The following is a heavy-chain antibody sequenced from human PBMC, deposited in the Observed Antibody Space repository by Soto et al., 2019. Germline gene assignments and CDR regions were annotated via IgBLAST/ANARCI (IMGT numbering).Heavy chain of an antibody. CDR1: GFTFSSYW. CDR3: AREWSNSGYAGDAFDI. Sequence: GGSLRLSCAASGFTFSSYWMSWVRQAPGKGLEWVANIKQDGSEKYYVDSVKGRFTISRDNAKNSLYLQMNSLRAEDTAVYYCAREWSNSGYAGDAFDIWGQGTMVTVSS. CDR2: IKQDGSEK. V-gene: IGHV3-7*01. D-gene: IGHD5-12*01. J-gene: IGHJ3*02.